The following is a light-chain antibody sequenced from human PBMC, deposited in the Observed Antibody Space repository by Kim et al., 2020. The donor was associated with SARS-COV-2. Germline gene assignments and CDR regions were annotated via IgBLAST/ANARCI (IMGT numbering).Light chain of an antibody. J-gene: IGLJ3*02. CDR3: SSYTTSGTVV. Sequence: GESVAISCTRSSSDVGNYNFVSWYQQRPGKAPKLMIYDVSNRPSGVSNRFSGSKSGNTAPLTISGLQAEDEADYYCSSYTTSGTVVFGGGTQLTVL. CDR1: SSDVGNYNF. V-gene: IGLV2-14*03. CDR2: DVS.